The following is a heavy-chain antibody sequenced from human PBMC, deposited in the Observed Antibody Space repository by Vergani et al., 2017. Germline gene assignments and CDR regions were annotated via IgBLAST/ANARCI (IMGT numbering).Heavy chain of an antibody. J-gene: IGHJ3*02. CDR1: GFTFSSYG. D-gene: IGHD2-21*02. Sequence: QVHLVESGGGVVQPGGSLRLSCAASGFTFSSYGMHWVRQAPGKGLEWVAFIRYDGSNKYYADSVKGRFTISRDNSRNTLYLQMNSLRAEDTAVYYCSKDSVYWGGDCYYDAFDMWGQGSMVTVSS. CDR2: IRYDGSNK. CDR3: SKDSVYWGGDCYYDAFDM. V-gene: IGHV3-30*02.